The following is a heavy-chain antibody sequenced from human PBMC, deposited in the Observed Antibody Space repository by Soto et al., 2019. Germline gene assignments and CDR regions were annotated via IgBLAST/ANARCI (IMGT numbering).Heavy chain of an antibody. D-gene: IGHD6-25*01. V-gene: IGHV4-4*07. CDR3: ARGPRGYVYYHGMDV. J-gene: IGHJ6*02. CDR1: GGSISSYY. CDR2: IDTSGTT. Sequence: SETLSLTCTVSGGSISSYYVSWIRQSAGKGLEWIGRIDTSGTTNYNPSLKSRVTMSVDASKNHFSRNLSSVTAADTAVYYCARGPRGYVYYHGMDVWGQGTTVTVSS.